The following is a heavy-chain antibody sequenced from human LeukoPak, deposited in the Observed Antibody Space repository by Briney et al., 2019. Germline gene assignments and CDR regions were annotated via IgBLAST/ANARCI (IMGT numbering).Heavy chain of an antibody. J-gene: IGHJ4*02. D-gene: IGHD3-22*01. CDR2: ISGYNGNT. CDR1: GYTSTSYG. V-gene: IGHV1-18*01. CDR3: ARRYYDSDGYQIDY. Sequence: ASVKVSCKASGYTSTSYGFSWVRQAPGQRLEWMGWISGYNGNTNCAQKLQSRVTMPTDTSTSTAYMELRSLRSDDTAVYYCARRYYDSDGYQIDYWGQGTLVTVSS.